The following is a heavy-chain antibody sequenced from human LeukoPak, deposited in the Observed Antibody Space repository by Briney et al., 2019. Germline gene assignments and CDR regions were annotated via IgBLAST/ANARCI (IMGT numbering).Heavy chain of an antibody. J-gene: IGHJ4*02. V-gene: IGHV1-2*02. D-gene: IGHD4-17*01. CDR2: INPQSGAT. Sequence: ASVKVSCKASGDTFSFYYFHWLRQAPGQGLEWMGWINPQSGATKYAQNFQGRVTMTRDTTISTVYMELSTLKSDDTALYYGATCRPANEYGDYAGNEYFEDWGQGTLISVSS. CDR3: ATCRPANEYGDYAGNEYFED. CDR1: GDTFSFYY.